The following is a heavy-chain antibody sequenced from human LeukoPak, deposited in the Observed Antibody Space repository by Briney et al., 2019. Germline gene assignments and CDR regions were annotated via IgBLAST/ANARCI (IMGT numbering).Heavy chain of an antibody. Sequence: GGSLRLSCAASGFRLSTYWMSWVRQAPGKGLEGVANIKQDGSEKCYVDSVKGRFTISRDNGKNSLYLQMNSLRAEDTAVYYCARDGKSAALDYWGQGTLVTVSS. V-gene: IGHV3-7*01. J-gene: IGHJ4*02. CDR2: IKQDGSEK. CDR1: GFRLSTYW. D-gene: IGHD6-13*01. CDR3: ARDGKSAALDY.